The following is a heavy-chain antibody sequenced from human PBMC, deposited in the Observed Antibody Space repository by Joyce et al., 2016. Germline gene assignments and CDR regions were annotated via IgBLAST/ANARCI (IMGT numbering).Heavy chain of an antibody. J-gene: IGHJ5*02. Sequence: EVQLVESGGGLVQPGGSLRLSCAASGFSLSGYWIHWVRQAPGKGLVWVSRINTDGSSTRFADSVKGRFTISRDNAKNTLYLQMNSLRAEDMAVYYCVRGISARPGGPNWFDPWGQGTLVTVSS. CDR3: VRGISARPGGPNWFDP. CDR2: INTDGSST. D-gene: IGHD6-6*01. V-gene: IGHV3-74*01. CDR1: GFSLSGYW.